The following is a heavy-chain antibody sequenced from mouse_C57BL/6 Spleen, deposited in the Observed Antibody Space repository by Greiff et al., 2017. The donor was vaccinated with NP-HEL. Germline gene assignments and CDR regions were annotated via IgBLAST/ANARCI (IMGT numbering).Heavy chain of an antibody. D-gene: IGHD1-1*01. Sequence: VQLQQSVAELVRPGASVKLSCTASGFNIENTYMHWVKQRPEQGLEWIGRIDPANGNTKYAPKFQGKATITADTSSNTAYLQLSSLTSEDTAIYYCARGYGSKDFDYWGQGTTLTVSS. CDR3: ARGYGSKDFDY. J-gene: IGHJ2*01. CDR1: GFNIENTY. V-gene: IGHV14-3*01. CDR2: IDPANGNT.